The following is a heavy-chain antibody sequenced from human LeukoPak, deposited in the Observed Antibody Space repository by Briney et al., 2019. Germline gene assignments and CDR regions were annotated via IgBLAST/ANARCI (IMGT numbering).Heavy chain of an antibody. CDR1: GGSFSRYY. V-gene: IGHV4-34*01. D-gene: IGHD2-8*02. CDR2: INHRGST. CDR3: ARLFGGVTTYDY. J-gene: IGHJ4*02. Sequence: SETLSLTCAVNGGSFSRYYWSWIRQPPGKGLEWIGEINHRGSTNYNPSLKSRVTISVDTSKNQFSLKLNSVTAADTAIYYCARLFGGVTTYDYWGQGAQVTVSS.